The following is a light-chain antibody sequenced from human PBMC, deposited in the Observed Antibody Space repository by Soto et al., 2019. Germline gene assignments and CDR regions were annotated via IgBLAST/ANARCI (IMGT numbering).Light chain of an antibody. CDR2: AAS. CDR1: QAISSY. J-gene: IGKJ5*01. CDR3: QQTYSIPIT. V-gene: IGKV1-39*01. Sequence: DLQMTQSPSSLSASVGDRVTITCRASQAISSYLNWYQQKPGKAPNLLIYAASNLQSGVPSRFSGSGSGTDFTLTISSLQPEDFATYHCQQTYSIPITFGQGTRLEIK.